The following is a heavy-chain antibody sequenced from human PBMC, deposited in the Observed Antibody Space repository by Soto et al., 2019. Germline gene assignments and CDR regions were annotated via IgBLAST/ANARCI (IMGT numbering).Heavy chain of an antibody. CDR2: LSGSGGST. J-gene: IGHJ4*02. CDR3: AKEDMDRDYLDS. V-gene: IGHV3-23*01. CDR1: GFTFSSYA. D-gene: IGHD2-2*03. Sequence: EVQLLESGGGLVQPGGSLRLSCAASGFTFSSYAMSWVRQAPGKGLEWVSALSGSGGSTYYADSVKGRFTISRDDSNNQLYLEMNRLRAEDTAVYYCAKEDMDRDYLDSWGQGTLVIVSS.